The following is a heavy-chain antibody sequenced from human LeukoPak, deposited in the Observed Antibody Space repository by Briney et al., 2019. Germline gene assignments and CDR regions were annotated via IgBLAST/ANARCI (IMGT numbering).Heavy chain of an antibody. Sequence: SETLSLTCAVYGGSFSGYYWSWIRQPPGKGLEWIGEINHSGSTNYNPSLKSRVTISVDTSKNQFSLKLSSVTAADTAVYYCALSESYYHGFDYWGQGTLVTVSS. CDR2: INHSGST. CDR3: ALSESYYHGFDY. D-gene: IGHD3-10*01. CDR1: GGSFSGYY. J-gene: IGHJ4*02. V-gene: IGHV4-34*01.